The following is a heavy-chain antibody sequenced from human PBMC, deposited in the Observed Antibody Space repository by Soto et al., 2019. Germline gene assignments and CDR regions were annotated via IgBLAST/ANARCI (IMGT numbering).Heavy chain of an antibody. J-gene: IGHJ6*02. V-gene: IGHV6-1*01. Sequence: SQTLSLTCAISGDSVSSNSAAWDWIRQSPSRGLEWLGRTYYRSKWYNDYAVSVKSRITINPDTSKNQFSLQLNSVTPEDTAVYYCARVSSQQLVRNYYYYGMDVWGQGTTVTVSS. CDR2: TYYRSKWYN. CDR1: GDSVSSNSAA. CDR3: ARVSSQQLVRNYYYYGMDV. D-gene: IGHD6-13*01.